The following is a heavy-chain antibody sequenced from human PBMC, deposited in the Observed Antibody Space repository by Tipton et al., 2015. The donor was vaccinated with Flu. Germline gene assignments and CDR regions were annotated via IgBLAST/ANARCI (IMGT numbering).Heavy chain of an antibody. V-gene: IGHV4-38-2*02. CDR2: IYHSGST. Sequence: TLSLTCAVSRYSVSSDYYWGWIRQPPGKGLEWIGTIYHSGSTYHNPSLKSRVTISIDRSKNQFSLKLFSVTAADTAVYYCARDPSLGMPDYFDYWGQGTLVTASS. CDR3: ARDPSLGMPDYFDY. CDR1: RYSVSSDYY. J-gene: IGHJ4*02. D-gene: IGHD2-2*01.